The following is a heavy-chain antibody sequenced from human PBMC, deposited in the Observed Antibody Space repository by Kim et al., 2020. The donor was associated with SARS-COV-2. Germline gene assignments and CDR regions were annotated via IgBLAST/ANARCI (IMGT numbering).Heavy chain of an antibody. Sequence: VKGRFTIARDNAKNSLYLQMNSLRAEDTAVYYCARDFVIQRWLQVRYFDYWGQGTLVTVSS. V-gene: IGHV3-21*01. CDR3: ARDFVIQRWLQVRYFDY. D-gene: IGHD3-16*02. J-gene: IGHJ4*02.